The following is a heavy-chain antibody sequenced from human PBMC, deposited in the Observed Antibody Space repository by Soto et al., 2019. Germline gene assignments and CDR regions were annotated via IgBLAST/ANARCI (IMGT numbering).Heavy chain of an antibody. CDR1: EFTFSNHW. CDR3: ARDWYMDY. V-gene: IGHV3-7*04. Sequence: EVQLVESRGGLVQPGGSLRLSCAASEFTFSNHWINWIRQTPGRGLEWLAVIKQDGSEKYYVDSVKGRFTVSRDNAMNSAYLQMNSLRVDDTAVYYCARDWYMDYWGQGTLVTVSS. CDR2: IKQDGSEK. D-gene: IGHD1-20*01. J-gene: IGHJ4*02.